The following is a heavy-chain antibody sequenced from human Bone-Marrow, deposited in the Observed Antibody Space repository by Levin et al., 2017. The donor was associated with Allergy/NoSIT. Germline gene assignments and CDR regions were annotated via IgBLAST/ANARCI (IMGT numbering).Heavy chain of an antibody. CDR3: ARSLGLWFGEAHFDY. CDR2: IYYSGST. V-gene: IGHV4-59*01. Sequence: SETLSLTCTVSGGSISSYYWSWIRQPPGKGLEWIGYIYYSGSTNYNPSLKSRVTISVDTSKNQFSLKLSSVTAADTAVYYCARSLGLWFGEAHFDYWGQGTLVTVSS. J-gene: IGHJ4*02. CDR1: GGSISSYY. D-gene: IGHD3-10*01.